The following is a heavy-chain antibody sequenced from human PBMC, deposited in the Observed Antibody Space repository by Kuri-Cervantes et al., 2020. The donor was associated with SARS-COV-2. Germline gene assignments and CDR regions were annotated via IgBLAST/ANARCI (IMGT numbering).Heavy chain of an antibody. CDR2: IGTAGDP. J-gene: IGHJ6*02. V-gene: IGHV3-13*05. Sequence: ETLSLTCAASGFTFSSYGMHWVRQATGKGLEWVSAIGTAGDPYYPGSVKGRFTISRENAKNSLYLQMNSLRAGDTAVYYCARQRDSSGWNYGMDVWGQGTTVTVSS. CDR1: GFTFSSYG. CDR3: ARQRDSSGWNYGMDV. D-gene: IGHD6-19*01.